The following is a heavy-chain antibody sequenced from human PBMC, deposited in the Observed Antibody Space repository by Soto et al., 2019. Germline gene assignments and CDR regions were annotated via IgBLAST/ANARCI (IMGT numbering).Heavy chain of an antibody. Sequence: QVQLVQSGAEVKKPGSSVKVSCKASGGTFSSYAISWVRQAPGQGLEWMGGIIPIFGTANYAQKFQGRVTITADESTSTAYMELSSLRSEDTAVYYCARSGYSSGWEEAKNWFDPWGQGTLVTVSS. V-gene: IGHV1-69*01. CDR1: GGTFSSYA. J-gene: IGHJ5*02. D-gene: IGHD6-19*01. CDR3: ARSGYSSGWEEAKNWFDP. CDR2: IIPIFGTA.